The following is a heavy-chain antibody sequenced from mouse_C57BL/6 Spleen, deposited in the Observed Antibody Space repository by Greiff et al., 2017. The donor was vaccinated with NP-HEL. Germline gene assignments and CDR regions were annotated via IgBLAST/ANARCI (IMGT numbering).Heavy chain of an antibody. Sequence: EVKLQESGGDLVKPGGSLKLSCAASGFTFSSYGMSWVRQTPDKRLEWVATISSGGSYTYYPDSVKGRFTISRDNAKNTLYLQMSSLKSEDTAMYYCARHRTGRGYYFDYWGQGTTLTVSS. V-gene: IGHV5-6*01. CDR3: ARHRTGRGYYFDY. D-gene: IGHD3-3*01. CDR1: GFTFSSYG. CDR2: ISSGGSYT. J-gene: IGHJ2*01.